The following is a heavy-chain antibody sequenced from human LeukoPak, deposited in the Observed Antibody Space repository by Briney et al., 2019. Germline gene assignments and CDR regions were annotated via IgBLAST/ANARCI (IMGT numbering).Heavy chain of an antibody. Sequence: GGSLRLSCAASGFTFSSYAMHWVRQAPGKGLEWVTVISYDGSNKYYADSVKGRFTISRDNSKNTLYLQMNSLRAEDTAVYYCASLEIVVMVAVPFESNWFDPWGQGTLVTVSS. CDR3: ASLEIVVMVAVPFESNWFDP. CDR2: ISYDGSNK. J-gene: IGHJ5*02. D-gene: IGHD2-15*01. V-gene: IGHV3-30-3*01. CDR1: GFTFSSYA.